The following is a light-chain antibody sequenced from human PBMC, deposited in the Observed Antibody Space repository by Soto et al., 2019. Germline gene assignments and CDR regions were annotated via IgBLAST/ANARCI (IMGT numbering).Light chain of an antibody. V-gene: IGKV3D-20*01. Sequence: DIVLTQSPAILALSLGKRATLYCGVSQRVSVGFLAWSQHKPGLAPRIILYDTSFRATGIPHRFSVSGFGTDFTLTISRFDPEDCAAYYCQQYGSSASFGLGTKVDIK. CDR2: DTS. J-gene: IGKJ1*01. CDR1: QRVSVGF. CDR3: QQYGSSAS.